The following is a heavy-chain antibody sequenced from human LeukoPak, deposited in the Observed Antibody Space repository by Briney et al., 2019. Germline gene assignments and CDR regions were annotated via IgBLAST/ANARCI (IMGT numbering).Heavy chain of an antibody. J-gene: IGHJ4*02. CDR1: GGSISSYY. CDR2: IYYSGST. D-gene: IGHD5-18*01. V-gene: IGHV4-59*01. CDR3: AVYTALDDTFDY. Sequence: SETLSLTCTVSGGSISSYYWSWIRQPPGKGLEWIGYIYYSGSTNYNPSLKSRVTISVDTSKNQFSLKLSSVTAADTAVYYCAVYTALDDTFDYWGPGTLVTVSS.